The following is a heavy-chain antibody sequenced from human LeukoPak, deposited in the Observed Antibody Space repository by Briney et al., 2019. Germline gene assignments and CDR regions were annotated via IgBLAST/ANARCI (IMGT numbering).Heavy chain of an antibody. CDR2: IYHGGST. J-gene: IGHJ4*02. V-gene: IGHV4-4*02. CDR3: AGLNDYGGHLDY. D-gene: IGHD4-23*01. Sequence: PSETLSLTCTVSGDPITKTNWWGWVRQPPGRGLQWVGQIYHGGSTDYNPSLKSRVSISMDKSKNQFSLRLTSVTAADTAVYYCAGLNDYGGHLDYWGQGTLVTVSS. CDR1: GDPITKTNW.